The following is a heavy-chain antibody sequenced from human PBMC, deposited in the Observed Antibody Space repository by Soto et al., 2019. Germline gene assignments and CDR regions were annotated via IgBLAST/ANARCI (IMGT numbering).Heavy chain of an antibody. CDR3: AKLECSSTSCYYLYYYYMDV. J-gene: IGHJ6*03. D-gene: IGHD2-2*01. CDR2: ISGSGGST. Sequence: GGSLRLSCAASGFTFSSYAMSWVRQAPGKGLEWVSAISGSGGSTYYADSVKGRFTISRDNSKNTLYLQMNSLRAEDTAVYYCAKLECSSTSCYYLYYYYMDVWGKGTTVTVSS. CDR1: GFTFSSYA. V-gene: IGHV3-23*01.